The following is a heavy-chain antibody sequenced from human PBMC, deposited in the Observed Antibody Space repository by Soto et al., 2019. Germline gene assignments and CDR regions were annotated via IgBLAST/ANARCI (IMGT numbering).Heavy chain of an antibody. CDR3: ARQIYDSDTGPNFQYYFDS. Sequence: GECLRMSCNGSGYSFADYWITWVRQKPGKGLEWMGRIDPSDSQTYYSPSFRGHVTISATKSITTVFLQWSSLRASDTAMYYCARQIYDSDTGPNFQYYFDSWGQGTPVTLSS. D-gene: IGHD3-22*01. CDR2: IDPSDSQT. V-gene: IGHV5-10-1*01. J-gene: IGHJ4*02. CDR1: GYSFADYW.